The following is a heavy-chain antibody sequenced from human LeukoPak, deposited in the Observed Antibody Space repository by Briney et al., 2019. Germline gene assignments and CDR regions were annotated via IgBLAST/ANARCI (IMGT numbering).Heavy chain of an antibody. CDR3: ARAIDDYGALPDY. D-gene: IGHD4-17*01. V-gene: IGHV3-33*05. J-gene: IGHJ4*02. CDR1: GFTFSSYG. CDR2: ISYDGTNK. Sequence: GGSLRLSCAASGFTFSSYGMHWVRQAPGKGLEWVALISYDGTNKNYADSVKGRFIISRDNAKNSLYLQMNSLRAEDTAVYYCARAIDDYGALPDYWGQGTLVTVSS.